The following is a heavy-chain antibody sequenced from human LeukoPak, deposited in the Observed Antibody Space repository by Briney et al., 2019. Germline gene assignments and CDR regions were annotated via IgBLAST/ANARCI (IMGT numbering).Heavy chain of an antibody. D-gene: IGHD6-19*01. J-gene: IGHJ4*02. Sequence: ASVKVPCKASGYTFTSYGISWVRQAPGQGLEWMGWISAYNGNTNYAQKLQGRVTMTTDTSTSTAYMELRSLRSDDTAVYYCARGVSGAVAGQIDYWGQGTLVTVSS. V-gene: IGHV1-18*01. CDR3: ARGVSGAVAGQIDY. CDR1: GYTFTSYG. CDR2: ISAYNGNT.